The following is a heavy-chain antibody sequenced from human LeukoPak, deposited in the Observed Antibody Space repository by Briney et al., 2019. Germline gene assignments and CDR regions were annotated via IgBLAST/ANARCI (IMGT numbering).Heavy chain of an antibody. V-gene: IGHV1-18*01. Sequence: ASVKVSCKASGYTFTNYGFCWVRQAPGQGLEWMGWISPSNGNTNYAQKFQGRVTMTTDTPTTTAYMELRSLRSDDTAVYYCARNSAYDQFDYWGPGTLVTVFS. CDR2: ISPSNGNT. D-gene: IGHD5-12*01. CDR1: GYTFTNYG. CDR3: ARNSAYDQFDY. J-gene: IGHJ4*02.